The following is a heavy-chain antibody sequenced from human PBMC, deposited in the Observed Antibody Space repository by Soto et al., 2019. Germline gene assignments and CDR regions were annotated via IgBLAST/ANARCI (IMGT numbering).Heavy chain of an antibody. Sequence: SETLSLTCTFSGGSIISYYWSWIRQPPGKGLEWIGYIYYSGSTNYNPSLKSRVTISVDTSKNQFSLKLSSVTAADTAVYYCARGGYFDWSPPGYWGQGTLVTVSS. CDR3: ARGGYFDWSPPGY. D-gene: IGHD3-9*01. J-gene: IGHJ4*02. CDR2: IYYSGST. CDR1: GGSIISYY. V-gene: IGHV4-59*01.